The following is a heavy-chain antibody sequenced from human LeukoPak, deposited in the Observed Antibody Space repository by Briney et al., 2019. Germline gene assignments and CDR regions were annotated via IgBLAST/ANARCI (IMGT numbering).Heavy chain of an antibody. D-gene: IGHD5-18*01. CDR3: ARDKRIGHTAMVFDY. V-gene: IGHV4-59*01. CDR1: GGSISSYY. J-gene: IGHJ4*02. Sequence: SETLSLTCTVSGGSISSYYWSWIRQPPGKGLEWIGYIYYSGSTNYNPSLKSRVTISVDTSKNQFSLKLSSVTAADTAVYYCARDKRIGHTAMVFDYWGQGTLVTVSS. CDR2: IYYSGST.